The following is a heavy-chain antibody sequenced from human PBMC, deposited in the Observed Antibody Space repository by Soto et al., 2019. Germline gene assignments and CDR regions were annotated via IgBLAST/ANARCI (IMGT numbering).Heavy chain of an antibody. J-gene: IGHJ5*02. CDR1: GCSFTSYW. Sequence: GESLKISCKSSGCSFTSYWIAWVRQMPGKGLEWMGIIYPGDSDTRYSPSFQGQVTISVDKSISTAYLQWSSLKASDTAIYYCAKRGKESTRSFWFDPWGQGTLVTVSS. CDR2: IYPGDSDT. CDR3: AKRGKESTRSFWFDP. D-gene: IGHD2-2*01. V-gene: IGHV5-51*01.